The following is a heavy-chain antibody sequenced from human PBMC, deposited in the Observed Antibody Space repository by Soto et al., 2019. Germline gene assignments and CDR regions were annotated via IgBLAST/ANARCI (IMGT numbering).Heavy chain of an antibody. CDR3: AIEIIPAVQLVGTAPFDS. D-gene: IGHD2-2*01. CDR2: ISSHSSYM. CDR1: GFTFNNHS. J-gene: IGHJ4*02. Sequence: PGGSLRLSCAASGFTFNNHSLNWVRQAPGKGLEWVSSISSHSSYMYYADSVKGRFTISRDNAKNSLYLQMNSLRAEDTAMYYCAIEIIPAVQLVGTAPFDSWGQGTLVTVSS. V-gene: IGHV3-21*01.